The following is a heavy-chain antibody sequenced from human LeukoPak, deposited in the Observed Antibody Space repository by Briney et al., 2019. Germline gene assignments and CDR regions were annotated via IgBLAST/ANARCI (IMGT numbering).Heavy chain of an antibody. J-gene: IGHJ4*02. CDR2: IDPIDSYT. V-gene: IGHV5-10-1*01. D-gene: IGHD3-16*01. CDR1: GYRFTSYW. Sequence: GESLNISCKGSGYRFTSYWISWVRQMPGKGLEWMGKIDPIDSYTNYSPSFQGHVTISADKSITTAYLQWSSLKASDTAMYYCARHGGGFSNCDYWGQGPLVTVSS. CDR3: ARHGGGFSNCDY.